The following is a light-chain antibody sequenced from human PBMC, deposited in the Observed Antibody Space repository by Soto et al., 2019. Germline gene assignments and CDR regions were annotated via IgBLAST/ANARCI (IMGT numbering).Light chain of an antibody. CDR3: QQFGGYPRT. CDR1: QGISSA. V-gene: IGKV1-13*02. CDR2: DAY. Sequence: AIQLTQSPSSLSASVGDRVTITCRASQGISSALAWYQQRPGKAPKLLIYDAYKLERGVPSRFSGSGSGTDFTLSISSLQPEDFATYYCQQFGGYPRTFGQGTKLEIK. J-gene: IGKJ2*01.